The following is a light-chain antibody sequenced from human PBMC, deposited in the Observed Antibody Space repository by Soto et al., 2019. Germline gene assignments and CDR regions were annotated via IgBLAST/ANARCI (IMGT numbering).Light chain of an antibody. Sequence: QSVLTQPPSASGTPGQRVSISCSGISSNIGSETVNWYQQFPGTAPKLLIYSSNQRPSGVPDRFSGSKSGTSAFLDISGLQSEDEAEYYCQSYDIALSASGVFGGGTQLTVL. CDR3: QSYDIALSASGV. V-gene: IGLV1-44*01. J-gene: IGLJ3*02. CDR2: SSN. CDR1: SSNIGSET.